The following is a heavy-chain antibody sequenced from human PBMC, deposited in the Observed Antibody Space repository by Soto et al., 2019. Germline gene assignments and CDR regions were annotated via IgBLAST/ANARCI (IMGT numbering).Heavy chain of an antibody. J-gene: IGHJ4*02. V-gene: IGHV4-31*03. D-gene: IGHD2-15*01. CDR3: ARFIGYCRGGSCYNFDY. CDR2: IYYSGST. CDR1: GVSISSGGYY. Sequence: QVQLQESGPGLVKPSQTLSLTCTVSGVSISSGGYYWSWIRQHPGKGLEWIGYIYYSGSTYYNPSLKSRVTISVDTSKNQFSLKLSSVTAADTAVYYCARFIGYCRGGSCYNFDYWGQGTLVTVSS.